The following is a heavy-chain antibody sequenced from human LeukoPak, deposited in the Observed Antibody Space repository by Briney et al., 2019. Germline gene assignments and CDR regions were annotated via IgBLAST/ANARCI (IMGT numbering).Heavy chain of an antibody. Sequence: SETLSLTCTVSGGSISNYYWSWIRQPAGKGLEWIGRIYTSGSTNYNPSLKSRVTISVDTSKNQFSLKLSSVTAADTAVYHCARGVDTGYPSYFHYMDVWGKGTPVTISS. V-gene: IGHV4-4*07. D-gene: IGHD3-9*01. J-gene: IGHJ6*03. CDR2: IYTSGST. CDR1: GGSISNYY. CDR3: ARGVDTGYPSYFHYMDV.